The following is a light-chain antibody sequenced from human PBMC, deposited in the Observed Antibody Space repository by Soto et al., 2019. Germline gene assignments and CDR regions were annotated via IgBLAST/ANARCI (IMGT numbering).Light chain of an antibody. CDR3: QQYGSSGT. Sequence: DIQMTQSPSTLSGSVGDRVTITCRASQTISSWLAWYQQKPGKAPKLLIYKASTLKSGVPSRFSGSGSGTDSTLTISRLEPEDFAVYYCQQYGSSGTFGQGTKVDIK. CDR1: QTISSW. CDR2: KAS. J-gene: IGKJ1*01. V-gene: IGKV1-5*03.